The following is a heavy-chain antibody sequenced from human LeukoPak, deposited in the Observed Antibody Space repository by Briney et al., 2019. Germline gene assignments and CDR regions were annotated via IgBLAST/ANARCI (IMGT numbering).Heavy chain of an antibody. V-gene: IGHV3-23*01. CDR3: VSPLGYGAYDSARVDY. CDR1: GFTFDTYA. Sequence: GGSLRLSCAASGFTFDTYAMTWVRQAPGKGLEWVSSISGSGYSAYYVDSVKGRFTISRDNSKKTLYLHMNSLRAEDTAVYYCVSPLGYGAYDSARVDYWGQGTLVTVSS. J-gene: IGHJ4*02. CDR2: ISGSGYSA. D-gene: IGHD5-12*01.